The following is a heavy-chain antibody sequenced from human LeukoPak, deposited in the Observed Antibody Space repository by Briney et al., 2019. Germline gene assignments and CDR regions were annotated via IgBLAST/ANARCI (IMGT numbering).Heavy chain of an antibody. V-gene: IGHV3-21*01. Sequence: GGSLRLSCAASGFTFSSYNMNWVRQAPGKGLEWVSSISSSSSYIYYTDSVKGRFTISRDNAKNSLYLQMNSLRAEDTAVYYCAGVTLTGYYAFDYWGQGTLVTVSS. CDR1: GFTFSSYN. CDR3: AGVTLTGYYAFDY. CDR2: ISSSSSYI. J-gene: IGHJ4*02. D-gene: IGHD3-9*01.